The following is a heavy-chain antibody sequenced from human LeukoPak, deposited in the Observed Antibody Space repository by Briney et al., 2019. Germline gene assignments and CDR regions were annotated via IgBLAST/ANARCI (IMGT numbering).Heavy chain of an antibody. J-gene: IGHJ4*02. CDR3: ARDPITMIVGGYFDY. Sequence: GGSLRLSCAASGFTFSSYSMNWVRQAPGKGLEWVSYISSSSSTIYYADSVKGRFTISRDNAKNSLYLQMNSLSDEDTAVYYCARDPITMIVGGYFDYWGQGTLVTVSS. CDR1: GFTFSSYS. V-gene: IGHV3-48*02. CDR2: ISSSSSTI. D-gene: IGHD3-22*01.